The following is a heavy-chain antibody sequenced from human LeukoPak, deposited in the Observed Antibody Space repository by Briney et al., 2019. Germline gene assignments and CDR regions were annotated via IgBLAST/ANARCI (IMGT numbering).Heavy chain of an antibody. CDR3: AKEPYSGSQLLDY. V-gene: IGHV3-23*01. J-gene: IGHJ4*02. D-gene: IGHD1-26*01. Sequence: GGSLRLSCAPSGFTFSSHAMSWVRKAPGRGLEWVSGISASGGSTYFADSVKGRFSIFRDNSNNMLYLQMSSLRVEDTAVYYCAKEPYSGSQLLDYWGQGTLVTVSS. CDR2: ISASGGST. CDR1: GFTFSSHA.